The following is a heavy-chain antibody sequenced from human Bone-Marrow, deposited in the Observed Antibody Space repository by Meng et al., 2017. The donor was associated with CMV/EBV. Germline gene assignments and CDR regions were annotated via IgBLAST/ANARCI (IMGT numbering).Heavy chain of an antibody. CDR2: IYYSGST. D-gene: IGHD2-2*01. CDR1: GGSISSSSYY. CDR3: ARDPELFAEVVPAAGQG. V-gene: IGHV4-39*07. Sequence: SETLSLTCTVSGGSISSSSYYWGWIRQPPGKGLEWIGSIYYSGSTYYNPSLKSRVTISVDTSKNQFSLKLSSVTAADTAVYYCARDPELFAEVVPAAGQGWGQGTRVTVSS. J-gene: IGHJ4*02.